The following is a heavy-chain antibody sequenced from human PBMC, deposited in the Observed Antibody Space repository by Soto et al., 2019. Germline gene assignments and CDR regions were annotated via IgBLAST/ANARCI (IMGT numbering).Heavy chain of an antibody. CDR3: AREPRYCRGGSCSITGDAYDI. CDR1: GFIVSDTY. Sequence: EVQLVESGGGLVQPGGSLRLSCTASGFIVSDTYVNWVRQAPGKGLEWVSVISNRGDTHYADSVRGRFSLSRDISENTLHLQINNLTVEDTAVYYCAREPRYCRGGSCSITGDAYDIWGQGTMSTVSS. CDR2: ISNRGDT. V-gene: IGHV3-66*01. J-gene: IGHJ3*02. D-gene: IGHD2-15*01.